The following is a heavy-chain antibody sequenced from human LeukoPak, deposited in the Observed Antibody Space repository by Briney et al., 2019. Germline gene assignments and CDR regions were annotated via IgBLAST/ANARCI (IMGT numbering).Heavy chain of an antibody. CDR2: IYYSGST. J-gene: IGHJ4*02. V-gene: IGHV4-39*07. CDR1: GGSISSSSYY. CDR3: ARDCSSTSCYESGIDY. Sequence: SSETLSLTCTVSGGSISSSSYYWGWIRQPPGEGLEWIGSIYYSGSTSYNPSLKSRVTISVDTSKNQFSLKLSSVTAADTAVYYCARDCSSTSCYESGIDYWGQGTLVTVSS. D-gene: IGHD2-2*01.